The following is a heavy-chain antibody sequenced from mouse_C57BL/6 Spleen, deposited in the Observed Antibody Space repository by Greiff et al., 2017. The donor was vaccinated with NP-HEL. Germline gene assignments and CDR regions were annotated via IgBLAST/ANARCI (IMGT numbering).Heavy chain of an antibody. CDR2: INPSSGYT. D-gene: IGHD3-1*01. V-gene: IGHV1-7*01. J-gene: IGHJ1*03. CDR3: ARAGYLYWYFDV. Sequence: VQLQQSGAELAKPGASVKLSCKASGYTFTSYWMHWVKQRPGQGLEWIGYINPSSGYTKYNQKFKDKATLTADKSYSTAYMQLSSLTYEDSAVYYCARAGYLYWYFDVWGTGTTVTVSS. CDR1: GYTFTSYW.